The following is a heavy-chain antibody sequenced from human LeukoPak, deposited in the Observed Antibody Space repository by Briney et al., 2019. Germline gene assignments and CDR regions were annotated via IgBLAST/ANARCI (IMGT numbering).Heavy chain of an antibody. D-gene: IGHD4-17*01. V-gene: IGHV4-39*01. J-gene: IGHJ2*01. CDR2: IYYSGIT. CDR3: ARRPYYGDYGYFDL. Sequence: SETLSLTCTVSGGSISSSSYYWGWIRQPPGKGREWIGSIYYSGITYYNPSLKSRVTISVDTSKNQFSLKLSSVTAADTAVYYCARRPYYGDYGYFDLWGRGTLVTVSS. CDR1: GGSISSSSYY.